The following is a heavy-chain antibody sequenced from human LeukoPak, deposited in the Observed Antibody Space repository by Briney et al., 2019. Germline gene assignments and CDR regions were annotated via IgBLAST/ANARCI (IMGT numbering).Heavy chain of an antibody. Sequence: PGGSLRLPCAVSGLTFNNYAMSWVRQAPGKGLEWVSSISSSSSYIYYADSVKGRFTISRDNAKNSLYLQMNSLRAEDTAVYYCARNTIFGVVNSAFDIWGQGTMVTVSS. J-gene: IGHJ3*02. CDR2: ISSSSSYI. CDR3: ARNTIFGVVNSAFDI. D-gene: IGHD3-3*01. CDR1: GLTFNNYA. V-gene: IGHV3-21*01.